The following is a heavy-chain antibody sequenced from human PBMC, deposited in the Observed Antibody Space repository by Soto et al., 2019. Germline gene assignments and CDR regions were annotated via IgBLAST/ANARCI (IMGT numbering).Heavy chain of an antibody. CDR1: GGTFSSYA. J-gene: IGHJ6*02. Sequence: GASVKVSCKASGGTFSSYAISWVRQAPGQWLEWMGGIIPIFGTANYAQKFQGRVTITADESTSTAYMELSSLRSEDTAVYYCAREVDTAMSGSGMDVWGQGTTVTVSS. CDR3: AREVDTAMSGSGMDV. V-gene: IGHV1-69*13. CDR2: IIPIFGTA. D-gene: IGHD5-18*01.